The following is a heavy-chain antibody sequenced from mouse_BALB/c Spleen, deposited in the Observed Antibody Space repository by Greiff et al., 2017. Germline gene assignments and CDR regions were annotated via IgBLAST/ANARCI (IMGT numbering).Heavy chain of an antibody. J-gene: IGHJ3*01. V-gene: IGHV1-80*01. D-gene: IGHD4-1*01. CDR2: IYPGDGDT. CDR3: ARKANWDTY. Sequence: VKLMESGAELVRPGSSVKISCKASGYAFSSYWMNWVKQRPGQGLEWIGQIYPGDGDTNYNGKFKGKATLTADKSSSTAYMQLSSLTSEDSAVYFCARKANWDTYWGQGTLVTVSA. CDR1: GYAFSSYW.